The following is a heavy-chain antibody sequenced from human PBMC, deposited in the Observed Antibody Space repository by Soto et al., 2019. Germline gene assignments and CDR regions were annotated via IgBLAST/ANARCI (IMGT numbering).Heavy chain of an antibody. V-gene: IGHV3-30*18. CDR2: ISYDGSNK. CDR3: AKDGRCTNGVFYNVFGAFDI. D-gene: IGHD2-8*01. J-gene: IGHJ3*02. Sequence: GGSLRLSCAASGFTFSSYGMHWVRQAPGKGLEWVAVISYDGSNKYYADSVKGRFTISRDNSKNTLYLQMNSLRAEDTAVYYCAKDGRCTNGVFYNVFGAFDIWGQGTMVTVSS. CDR1: GFTFSSYG.